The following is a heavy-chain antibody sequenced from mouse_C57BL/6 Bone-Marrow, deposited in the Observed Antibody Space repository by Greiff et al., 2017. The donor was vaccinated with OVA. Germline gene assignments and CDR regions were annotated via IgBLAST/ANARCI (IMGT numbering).Heavy chain of an antibody. J-gene: IGHJ4*01. Sequence: EVKLMESGGGLVQSGRSLRLSCATSGFTFSDFYMEWVRQAPGKGLEWIAASRNKANDYTTEYSASVKGRFIVSRDTSQSILYLQMNALRAEDTAIYYCARDTYDPYAMDYWGQGTSVTVSS. CDR1: GFTFSDFY. CDR3: ARDTYDPYAMDY. V-gene: IGHV7-1*01. CDR2: SRNKANDYTT. D-gene: IGHD2-3*01.